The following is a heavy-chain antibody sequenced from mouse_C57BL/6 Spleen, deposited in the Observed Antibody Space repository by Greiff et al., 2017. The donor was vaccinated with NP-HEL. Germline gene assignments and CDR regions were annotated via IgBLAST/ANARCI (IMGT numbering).Heavy chain of an antibody. CDR2: IWSGGST. Sequence: QVQLQQSGPGLVQPSQSLSITCTVSGFSLTSYGVHWVRQSPGKGLEWLGVIWSGGSTDYNAAFISRLSISKDNSKSQVFFKMNSLQADDTAIYYCARNSPLYGSSYWYFDVWGTGTTVTVSS. CDR1: GFSLTSYG. CDR3: ARNSPLYGSSYWYFDV. D-gene: IGHD1-1*01. J-gene: IGHJ1*03. V-gene: IGHV2-2*01.